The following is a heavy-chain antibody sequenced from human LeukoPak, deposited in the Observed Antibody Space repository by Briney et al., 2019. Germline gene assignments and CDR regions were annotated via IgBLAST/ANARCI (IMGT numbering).Heavy chain of an antibody. CDR2: IKSKTDGVTT. J-gene: IGHJ4*02. V-gene: IGHV3-15*01. Sequence: PGGSLRLSCAASGFTFSNAWMSWIRQAPGKGLEWVGRIKSKTDGVTTDYAAPVKGRFTIPRDDSKNTLYLQMNSLKTEDTAVYYCTTGSPPALRYFDWLLPYFDYWGQGTLVTVSS. CDR3: TTGSPPALRYFDWLLPYFDY. CDR1: GFTFSNAW. D-gene: IGHD3-9*01.